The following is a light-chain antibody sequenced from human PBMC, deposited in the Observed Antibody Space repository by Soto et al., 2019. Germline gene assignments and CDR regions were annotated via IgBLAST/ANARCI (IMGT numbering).Light chain of an antibody. CDR3: QQRSNWHPPLT. Sequence: EIVLTQSPATLSLSPGERATLSCRASQGVSSYLAWYQQKPGQAPRLLIYDASNRATGIPARFSGSGPGTDFTLTISSLEPEDFAVYYCQQRSNWHPPLTFSGGTKVEIK. J-gene: IGKJ4*01. CDR2: DAS. CDR1: QGVSSY. V-gene: IGKV3D-11*01.